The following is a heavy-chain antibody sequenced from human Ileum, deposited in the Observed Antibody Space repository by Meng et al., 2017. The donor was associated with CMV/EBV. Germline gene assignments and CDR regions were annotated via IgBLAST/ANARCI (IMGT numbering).Heavy chain of an antibody. CDR1: GFTLRDYG. D-gene: IGHD6-19*01. J-gene: IGHJ4*02. CDR3: AKEIRTVAVHFDY. CDR2: ISDDGTTE. Sequence: AVSGFTLRDYGMHWVRQAPGKGLEWVALISDDGTTENSADSVKGRFTISRDNSKNILYLQMNSLRPEDTAVYYCAKEIRTVAVHFDYWGQGTLVTVSS. V-gene: IGHV3-30*18.